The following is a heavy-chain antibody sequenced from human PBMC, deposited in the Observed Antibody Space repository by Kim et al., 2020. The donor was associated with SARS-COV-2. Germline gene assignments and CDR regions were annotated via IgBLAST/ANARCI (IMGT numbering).Heavy chain of an antibody. J-gene: IGHJ4*02. CDR2: IYDTGAI. CDR3: SGSFGAIDLFY. D-gene: IGHD3-10*01. CDR1: GCSMSSYY. Sequence: SETLSLTCSVSGCSMSSYYLSWIRQPPGKGLEWIGNIYDTGAINYNPSLKSGVTISLDTSKNHFSFTLRSVTAADTAVVYCSGSFGAIDLFYWGQGT. V-gene: IGHV4-59*13.